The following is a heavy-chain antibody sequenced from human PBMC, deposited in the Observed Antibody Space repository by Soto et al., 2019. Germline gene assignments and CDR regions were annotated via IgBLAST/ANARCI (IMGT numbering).Heavy chain of an antibody. Sequence: PGGSLRLSCAASGFTFSNAWMNWVRQAPGKGLEWVGFIRSKAYGGTTEYAASVKGRFTISRDDSKSIAYLQMNSLKTEDTAVYYCTRDVRYCSGGSCYFDPYYYYYMDVWGKGTTVTVSS. CDR2: IRSKAYGGTT. CDR3: TRDVRYCSGGSCYFDPYYYYYMDV. D-gene: IGHD2-15*01. J-gene: IGHJ6*03. CDR1: GFTFSNAW. V-gene: IGHV3-49*04.